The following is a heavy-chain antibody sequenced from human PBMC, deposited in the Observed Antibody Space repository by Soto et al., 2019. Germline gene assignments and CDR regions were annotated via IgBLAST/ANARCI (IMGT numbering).Heavy chain of an antibody. Sequence: QVQLVQSGAEVKKPGSSVKVSCKASGGTFSSYAISWVRQAPGQGLEWMGGIIPIFGTANYAQKFQGRVTIPPDESTSTAYLELGSLRSEDTAVYYCARSRITIFGVVIIMGEYYFDYWGQGTLVTVSS. CDR1: GGTFSSYA. CDR3: ARSRITIFGVVIIMGEYYFDY. D-gene: IGHD3-3*01. J-gene: IGHJ4*02. V-gene: IGHV1-69*05. CDR2: IIPIFGTA.